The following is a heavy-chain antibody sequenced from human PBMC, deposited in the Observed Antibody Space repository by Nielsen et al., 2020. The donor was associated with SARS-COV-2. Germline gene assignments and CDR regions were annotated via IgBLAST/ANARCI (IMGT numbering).Heavy chain of an antibody. Sequence: VRQAPGKGLEWISYISSGGSSTDYADSVKGRFTISRDNSKNTLYLQMNSLRAEDTAVYYCAKVGTYYYDSSGYPAEYFQHWGQGTLVTVSS. J-gene: IGHJ1*01. D-gene: IGHD3-22*01. CDR2: ISSGGSST. CDR3: AKVGTYYYDSSGYPAEYFQH. V-gene: IGHV3-NL1*01.